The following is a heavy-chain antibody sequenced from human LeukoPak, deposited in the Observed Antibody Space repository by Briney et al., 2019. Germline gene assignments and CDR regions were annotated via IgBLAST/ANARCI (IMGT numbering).Heavy chain of an antibody. V-gene: IGHV3-11*01. CDR3: ARQWYSSGWRRKPLDY. CDR1: GFTFSDYY. D-gene: IGHD6-19*01. Sequence: GGSLRLSCAASGFTFSDYYMSWIRQAPGKGLEWVPYISSSGSTIYYADSVKGRFTISRDNAKNSLYLQMNSLRAEDTAVYYCARQWYSSGWRRKPLDYWGQGTLVTASS. J-gene: IGHJ4*02. CDR2: ISSSGSTI.